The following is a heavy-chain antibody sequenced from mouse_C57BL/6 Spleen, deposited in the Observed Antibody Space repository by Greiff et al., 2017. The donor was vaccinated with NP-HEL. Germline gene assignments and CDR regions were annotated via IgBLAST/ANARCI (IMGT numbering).Heavy chain of an antibody. J-gene: IGHJ2*01. CDR3: VRQGWAGYFDC. D-gene: IGHD3-2*02. CDR2: IRSKSNNYAT. CDR1: GFNFNTYA. V-gene: IGHV10-1*01. Sequence: EVKLVDSGGGLVQPKGSLKISCAASGFNFNTYAMNWVRQAPGKGLEWVARIRSKSNNYATYYADSVKDRFTISRDDSESMLYLQMNNLKTEDTAMYYCVRQGWAGYFDCWGKGTTLTVSS.